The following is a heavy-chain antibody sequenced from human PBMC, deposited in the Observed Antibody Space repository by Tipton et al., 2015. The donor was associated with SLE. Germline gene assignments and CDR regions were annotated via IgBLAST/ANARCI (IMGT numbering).Heavy chain of an antibody. D-gene: IGHD5-12*01. CDR1: GGSISSYY. J-gene: IGHJ4*02. V-gene: IGHV4-59*08. CDR3: ARQEYSGYDPFDY. Sequence: TLSLTYTVSGGSISSYYWSWIRQPPGKGLEWIGYIYYSGSTNYNPSLKSRVTISVDTSKNQFSLKLRSVTAADTAVYYCARQEYSGYDPFDYWGQGTLVTVSS. CDR2: IYYSGST.